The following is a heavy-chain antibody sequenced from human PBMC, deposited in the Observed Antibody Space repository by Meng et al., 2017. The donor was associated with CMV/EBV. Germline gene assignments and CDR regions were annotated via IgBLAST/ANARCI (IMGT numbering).Heavy chain of an antibody. CDR2: IKDTGTT. Sequence: ETLSLTCSVHGGSFSGYAWAWIRQSPAKGLEWIGNIKDTGTTNYNPSLKSRVSILVDTSKNQFSLKLKSVTGADTAIYYCARGAPGYWGQGTLVTVSS. CDR3: ARGAPGY. CDR1: GGSFSGYA. J-gene: IGHJ4*02. V-gene: IGHV4-34*01.